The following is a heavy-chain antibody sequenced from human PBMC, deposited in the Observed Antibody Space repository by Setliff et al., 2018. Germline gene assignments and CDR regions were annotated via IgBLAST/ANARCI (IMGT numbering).Heavy chain of an antibody. CDR2: ISGSAQTT. D-gene: IGHD3-22*01. V-gene: IGHV3-23*01. J-gene: IGHJ4*02. CDR1: GFTFSSYA. CDR3: ARASVRYYDSSGFNY. Sequence: PGGSLRLSCAASGFTFSSYAITWVRQAPGKGLEWVSMISGSAQTTYYADSVKGRFTISRDNSKNTVYLDVNSLRAEDTAVYYCARASVRYYDSSGFNYWGQGTLVTVSS.